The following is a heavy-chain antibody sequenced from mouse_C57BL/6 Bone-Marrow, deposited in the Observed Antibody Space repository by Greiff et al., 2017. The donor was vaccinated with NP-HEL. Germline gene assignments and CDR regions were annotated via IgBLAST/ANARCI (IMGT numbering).Heavy chain of an antibody. CDR2: IYPGSGST. V-gene: IGHV1-55*01. D-gene: IGHD3-2*02. J-gene: IGHJ2*01. CDR1: GYTFTSYW. Sequence: QVQLQQPGAELVKPGASVKMSCKASGYTFTSYWITWVKQRPGQGLEWIGDIYPGSGSTNYNEKFKSKATLTVDTSSSTAYMQLSSLTSEDSAVYYCARHQDSDSSGYSFDYWGQGTTLTVSS. CDR3: ARHQDSDSSGYSFDY.